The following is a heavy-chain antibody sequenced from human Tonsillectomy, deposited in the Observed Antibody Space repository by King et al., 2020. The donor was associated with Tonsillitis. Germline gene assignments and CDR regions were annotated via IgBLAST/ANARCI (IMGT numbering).Heavy chain of an antibody. Sequence: VQLVESGGGLVQPGGSLRLSCAASGFTFSSYAMSWVRQAPGKGLEWVSAISGSGGSTYYADSVKGRFTISSDNSKNTLYRQMNSLRAEDTAVYYCAKGGDCSSASCYKGGMDVWGQGTTVTVSS. CDR3: AKGGDCSSASCYKGGMDV. J-gene: IGHJ6*02. D-gene: IGHD2-2*02. CDR1: GFTFSSYA. CDR2: ISGSGGST. V-gene: IGHV3-23*04.